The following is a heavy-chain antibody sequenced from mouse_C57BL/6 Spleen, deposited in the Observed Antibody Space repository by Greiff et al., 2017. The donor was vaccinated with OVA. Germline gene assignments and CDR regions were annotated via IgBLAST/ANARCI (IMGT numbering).Heavy chain of an antibody. CDR2: INPNNGGT. V-gene: IGHV1-18*01. J-gene: IGHJ3*01. Sequence: VHVKQSGPELVKPGASVKIPCKASGYTFTDYNMDWVKQSHGKSLEWIGDINPNNGGTIYNQKFKGKATLTVDKSSSTAYMELRSLTSEDTAVYYCARGPYYYGSSPPFAYWGQGTLVTVSA. CDR3: ARGPYYYGSSPPFAY. CDR1: GYTFTDYN. D-gene: IGHD1-1*01.